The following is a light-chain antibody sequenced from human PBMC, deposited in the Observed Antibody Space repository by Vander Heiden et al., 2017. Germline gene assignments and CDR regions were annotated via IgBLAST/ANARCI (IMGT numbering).Light chain of an antibody. CDR2: GAS. Sequence: PGTLSLSPGERATLSCRASQSVSSSYLAWYQQKPGQAPRLLIYGASSRATGIPDRFSGSGSGTDFTLTISRLEPEDFAVYYCQQDGRSPITFGRGTKVDIK. V-gene: IGKV3-20*01. J-gene: IGKJ4*01. CDR3: QQDGRSPIT. CDR1: QSVSSSY.